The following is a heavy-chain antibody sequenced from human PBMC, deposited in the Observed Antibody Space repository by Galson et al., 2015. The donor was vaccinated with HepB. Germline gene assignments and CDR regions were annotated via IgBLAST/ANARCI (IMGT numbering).Heavy chain of an antibody. J-gene: IGHJ4*02. CDR3: AKPRGYSYGWEDY. CDR1: GFTFSSYA. V-gene: IGHV3-23*01. CDR2: ISGSGGST. Sequence: SLRPSCAASGFTFSSYAMSWVRQAPGKGLEWVSAISGSGGSTYYADSVKGRFTISRDNSKNTLYLQMNSLRAEDTAVYYCAKPRGYSYGWEDYWGQGTLVTVSS. D-gene: IGHD5-18*01.